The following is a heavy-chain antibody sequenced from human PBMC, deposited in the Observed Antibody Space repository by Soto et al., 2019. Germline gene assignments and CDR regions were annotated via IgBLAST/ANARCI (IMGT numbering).Heavy chain of an antibody. CDR2: MSYDGSNE. CDR1: GFTFSHYA. J-gene: IGHJ4*02. D-gene: IGHD1-26*01. Sequence: PGGSLRLSCAASGFTFSHYAMHWVRQAPGKGLEWVALMSYDGSNEYYADSVKGRFTISRDNSKNTLYLQRNSLRAEDTAGYYCAKDGSHNFDYWGQGTLVTVSS. CDR3: AKDGSHNFDY. V-gene: IGHV3-30*18.